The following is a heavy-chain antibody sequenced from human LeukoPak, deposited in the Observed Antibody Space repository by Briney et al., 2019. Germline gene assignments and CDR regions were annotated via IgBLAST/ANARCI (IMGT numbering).Heavy chain of an antibody. CDR2: INPSGGGT. CDR1: GYTFTSYD. D-gene: IGHD3-22*01. CDR3: ARDGSTGYYYFDY. Sequence: ASVKVSCKASGYTFTSYDINWVRQAPGQGLEWMGIINPSGGGTSYAQKFQGRVTMTRDTSTSTVYMELSSLRFEDTAVYYCARDGSTGYYYFDYWGQGTLVTVSS. V-gene: IGHV1-46*01. J-gene: IGHJ4*02.